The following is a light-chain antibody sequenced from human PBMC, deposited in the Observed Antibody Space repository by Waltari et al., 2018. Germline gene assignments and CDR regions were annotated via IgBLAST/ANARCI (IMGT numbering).Light chain of an antibody. V-gene: IGKV1-39*01. CDR1: QSIENY. CDR3: QQSYSAPLA. J-gene: IGKJ4*01. Sequence: DIQLTQSPSSLSASVGDRVTITCRVSQSIENYVNWYQQKAGKAPNLLISAASSLQSGVPSRFSGSGSGTDFTLTISSLQLDDLATYYCQQSYSAPLAFGGGTKVEL. CDR2: AAS.